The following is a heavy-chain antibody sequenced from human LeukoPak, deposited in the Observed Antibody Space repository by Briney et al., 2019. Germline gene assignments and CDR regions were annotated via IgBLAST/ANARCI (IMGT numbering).Heavy chain of an antibody. Sequence: SETLSLTCAVYGGSFSGYYWSWIRQPPGKGLEWIVEINHSGSTNYNPSLKSRVTISVDTSKNQCSLKLSSVTAADTAVYYCARVPYCSGGSCYSNWFDPWGQGTLVTVSS. J-gene: IGHJ5*02. D-gene: IGHD2-15*01. CDR3: ARVPYCSGGSCYSNWFDP. V-gene: IGHV4-34*01. CDR2: INHSGST. CDR1: GGSFSGYY.